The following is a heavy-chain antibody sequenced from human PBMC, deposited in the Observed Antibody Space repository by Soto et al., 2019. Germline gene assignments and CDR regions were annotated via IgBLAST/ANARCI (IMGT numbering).Heavy chain of an antibody. CDR3: ARDLAYGIPDY. CDR2: INAGNGNT. J-gene: IGHJ4*02. V-gene: IGHV1-3*01. CDR1: GYTFTRYA. D-gene: IGHD2-21*01. Sequence: QVQLVQSGAEVKKPGASVKVSCKASGYTFTRYAMHWVRQAPGQRLEWMGWINAGNGNTKYSQKFQGRVTITRDTSESKAYMKQSSRRSEATAVYYCARDLAYGIPDYWGQGTLVTVSS.